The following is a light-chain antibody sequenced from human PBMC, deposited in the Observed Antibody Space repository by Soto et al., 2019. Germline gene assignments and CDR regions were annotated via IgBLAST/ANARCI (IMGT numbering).Light chain of an antibody. CDR3: CSYARSGLWV. CDR1: NNDVANYNL. V-gene: IGLV2-23*02. Sequence: QSALTQPASVSGSPGQSITISCIGTNNDVANYNLVSWYQLHPGKAPQVMIFEVNQRPSGVSNRFSGSKSGNTASLTISGLQAEDEADYYCCSYARSGLWVFGGGTKLTVL. J-gene: IGLJ3*02. CDR2: EVN.